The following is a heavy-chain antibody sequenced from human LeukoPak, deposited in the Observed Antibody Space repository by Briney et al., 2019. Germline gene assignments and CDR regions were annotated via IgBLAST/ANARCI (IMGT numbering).Heavy chain of an antibody. CDR3: AGLTGRNYYDIK. D-gene: IGHD3-22*01. Sequence: GASVKVSCEASGYTFTGYYMHWVRQAPGQGLEWMGRINPNSGGTNYAQKFQGRVTMTRDTSISTAYMELSRLRSDDTAVYYCAGLTGRNYYDIKWGQGTLDTVAS. V-gene: IGHV1-2*06. CDR1: GYTFTGYY. CDR2: INPNSGGT. J-gene: IGHJ4*02.